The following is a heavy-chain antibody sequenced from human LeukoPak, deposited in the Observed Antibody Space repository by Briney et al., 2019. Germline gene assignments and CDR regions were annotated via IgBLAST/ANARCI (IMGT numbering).Heavy chain of an antibody. CDR3: AGDVVNYDILTGYYTP. D-gene: IGHD3-9*01. CDR1: GFTFSSYS. V-gene: IGHV3-21*01. CDR2: ISSSSSYI. Sequence: GGSLRLSCAASGFTFSSYSMNWVRQAPGKGLEWVSSISSSSSYIYYADSVKGRFTISRDNAKNSLYLQMNSLRAEDTAVYYCAGDVVNYDILTGYYTPWGQGTLVTVSS. J-gene: IGHJ5*02.